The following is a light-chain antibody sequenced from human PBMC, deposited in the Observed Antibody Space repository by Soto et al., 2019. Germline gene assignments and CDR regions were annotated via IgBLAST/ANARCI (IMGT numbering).Light chain of an antibody. CDR2: KAS. CDR3: LQHNSYPRVT. Sequence: TQSPATLSASVGDRVTITCRASQSISSWLAWYQQKPGKAPKLLIYKASSLESGVPSRFSGSGSGTEFTLTISSLQPEDFATYYCLQHNSYPRVTFGGGTKVDI. J-gene: IGKJ4*01. V-gene: IGKV1-5*03. CDR1: QSISSW.